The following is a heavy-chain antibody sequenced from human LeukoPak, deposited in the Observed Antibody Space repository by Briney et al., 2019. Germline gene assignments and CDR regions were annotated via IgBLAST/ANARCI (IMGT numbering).Heavy chain of an antibody. J-gene: IGHJ5*02. CDR1: GFTFSSYA. CDR3: AKSWATVTTGSSDWFDP. V-gene: IGHV3-23*01. Sequence: GGSLRLSCAASGFTFSSYAMSWVRQAPGKGLEWVSAISGSGGNTYYADSVKGRFTISRDHSTNTLYLQMNSLRAEDTAVYYCAKSWATVTTGSSDWFDPWGQGTLVTVSS. D-gene: IGHD4-17*01. CDR2: ISGSGGNT.